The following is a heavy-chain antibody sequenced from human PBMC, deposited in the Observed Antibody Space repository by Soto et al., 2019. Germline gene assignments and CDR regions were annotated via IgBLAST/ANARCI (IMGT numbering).Heavy chain of an antibody. J-gene: IGHJ6*02. CDR2: IIPIFPTP. V-gene: IGHV1-69*14. CDR1: GGTFRTNA. CDR3: ARDKDRLQLGGNYYYIMDV. D-gene: IGHD1-1*01. Sequence: QVQLVQSGAEVKKPGSSVKISCKASGGTFRTNAFSWVRQAPGQGLEWMGGIIPIFPTPDYAQKFQSRVTITADKSTTTTYMELSSLRSEETAIYYCARDKDRLQLGGNYYYIMDVWGQGTTVTVSS.